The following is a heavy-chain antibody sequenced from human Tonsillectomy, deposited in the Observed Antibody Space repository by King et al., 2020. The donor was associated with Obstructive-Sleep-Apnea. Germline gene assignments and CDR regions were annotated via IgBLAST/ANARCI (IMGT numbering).Heavy chain of an antibody. CDR3: ARHIVQYYYDAFDI. CDR2: VYYSGNT. D-gene: IGHD3-10*01. J-gene: IGHJ3*02. CDR1: GGSISGYY. V-gene: IGHV4-59*08. Sequence: VQLQESGPGLVKPSETLSLTCSVSGGSISGYYWSWIRQPPGKGLEWIGYVYYSGNTNYNPSLKSRVTISVDTSKNQFSLKLSSLTAADTAVYYCARHIVQYYYDAFDIWGQGTMVTVSS.